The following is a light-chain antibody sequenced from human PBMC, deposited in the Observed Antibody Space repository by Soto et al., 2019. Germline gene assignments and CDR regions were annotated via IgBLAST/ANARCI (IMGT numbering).Light chain of an antibody. CDR1: SNDVGGYDH. V-gene: IGLV2-14*01. Sequence: QSVLTQPASVSGSPGQSITISCTGTSNDVGGYDHVSWYQHYPGKAPQVIIYEVSNRPSGFSNRFSASKSGNTASLTISGLQAEDEADYYCCSFASTQTWVFGGGTKLTVL. CDR3: CSFASTQTWV. CDR2: EVS. J-gene: IGLJ3*02.